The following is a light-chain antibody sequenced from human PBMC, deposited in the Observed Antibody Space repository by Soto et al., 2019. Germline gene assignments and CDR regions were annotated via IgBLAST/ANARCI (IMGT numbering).Light chain of an antibody. CDR1: TSNIGSNT. J-gene: IGLJ3*02. V-gene: IGLV1-44*01. CDR3: AAWDDSLEGMV. CDR2: YNN. Sequence: QSVLTQPPSASGTPGQRVTISCSGTTSNIGSNTVNWYQQLPGTAPKLLIYYNNHRPSGVPDRHSGSKSGTSASLAISGLPSEHEALYYCAAWDDSLEGMVFGGGTTLTVL.